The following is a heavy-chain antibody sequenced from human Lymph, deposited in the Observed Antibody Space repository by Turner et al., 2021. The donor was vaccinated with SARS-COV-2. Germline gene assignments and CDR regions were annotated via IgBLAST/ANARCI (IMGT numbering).Heavy chain of an antibody. D-gene: IGHD2-21*02. Sequence: QVQLQESGPGLVKPSVTLSLSCTVSGRSISRYYWSWIRQPPGKGLEWIAYINYRGSTNYNHSLKSRVTISVDTSKNQFSLKLSSVTAADTAMYYCARENCGGDCYPDDYDGMDVWGQGTTVTVSS. CDR1: GRSISRYY. CDR2: INYRGST. CDR3: ARENCGGDCYPDDYDGMDV. J-gene: IGHJ6*02. V-gene: IGHV4-59*01.